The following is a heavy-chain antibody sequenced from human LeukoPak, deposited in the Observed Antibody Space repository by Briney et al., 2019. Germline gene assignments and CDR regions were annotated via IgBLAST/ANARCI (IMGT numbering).Heavy chain of an antibody. V-gene: IGHV4-59*08. CDR3: ARGGNYGDYDGYFDY. CDR1: GGSISSYY. CDR2: IYYSGST. J-gene: IGHJ4*02. D-gene: IGHD4-17*01. Sequence: SETMFLTCTVSGGSISSYYWSWSRQPPGKGLEWIGYIYYSGSTNYNPSLRSRVTISVDTSKNQFSLKLSSVTAADTAVYYCARGGNYGDYDGYFDYWGQGTLVSVSS.